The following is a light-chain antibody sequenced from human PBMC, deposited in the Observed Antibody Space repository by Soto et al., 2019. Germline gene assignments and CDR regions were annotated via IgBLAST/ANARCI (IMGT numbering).Light chain of an antibody. J-gene: IGKJ3*01. V-gene: IGKV1-9*01. CDR3: KQLNSYPLT. CDR2: AAY. CDR1: QGISSY. Sequence: DLQLTQSPSFLSASVGGRVTITCRASQGISSYLGWYQQKPGKAPKPLIYAAYTLESGVPSRFSGSGSGTEFTLTIRSLQPEDFATYYCKQLNSYPLTFGPGTKVDI.